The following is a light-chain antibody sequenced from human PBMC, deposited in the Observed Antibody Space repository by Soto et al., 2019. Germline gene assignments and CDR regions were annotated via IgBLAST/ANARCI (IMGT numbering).Light chain of an antibody. V-gene: IGKV3-20*01. J-gene: IGKJ2*01. Sequence: EIVMTQSPGTLSLSPGERATISCRASQVIGSRYLAWYHQKSGQAPRLLTYGASSRATGIPDRFSGSGSGTDFPLTISSVVPEDFGVYCCQQFGISIPLTFGQGPKLEIK. CDR3: QQFGISIPLT. CDR2: GAS. CDR1: QVIGSRY.